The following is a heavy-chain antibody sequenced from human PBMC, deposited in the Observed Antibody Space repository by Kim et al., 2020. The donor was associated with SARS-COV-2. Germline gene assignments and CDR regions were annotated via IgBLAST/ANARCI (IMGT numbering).Heavy chain of an antibody. CDR2: ISWNSGSI. CDR3: AKERYSSSPTLYYFDY. V-gene: IGHV3-9*01. D-gene: IGHD6-13*01. J-gene: IGHJ4*02. Sequence: GGSLRLSCAASGFTFDDYAMHWVRQAPGKGLEWVSGISWNSGSIGYTDSVKGRFTISRDNAKNSLYLQMNSLRAEDTALYYCAKERYSSSPTLYYFDYWGQGTLVTVSS. CDR1: GFTFDDYA.